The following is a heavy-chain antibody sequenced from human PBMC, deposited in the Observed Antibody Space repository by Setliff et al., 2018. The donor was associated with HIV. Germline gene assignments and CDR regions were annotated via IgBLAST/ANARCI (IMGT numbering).Heavy chain of an antibody. CDR2: INHSGNT. J-gene: IGHJ6*02. Sequence: SETLSLTCTVSGGSISSTSYYWGWIRQPPGTGLEWIGEINHSGNTNYKESLKSRVTISIDTSKNQFSLKLSSVTAADTAVYYCTRGGAVTTLGIPYYYSFYGMDVWGLGTTVTVSS. CDR1: GGSISSTSYY. D-gene: IGHD4-17*01. CDR3: TRGGAVTTLGIPYYYSFYGMDV. V-gene: IGHV4-39*07.